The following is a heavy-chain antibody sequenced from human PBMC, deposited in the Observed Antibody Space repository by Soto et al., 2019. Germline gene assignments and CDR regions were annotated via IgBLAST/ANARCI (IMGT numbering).Heavy chain of an antibody. CDR1: GGTFSSYA. Sequence: QVQLVQSGAEVKKPGSSVKVSCKASGGTFSSYAISWVRQAPGQGLEWMGGIIPIFGTANYAQKFQDRVTISADEYTSTAYMELSRLRSEDTAVYYCARDAGYSPPPYYYGMDVWGQGTTVTVSS. D-gene: IGHD5-18*01. V-gene: IGHV1-69*01. CDR3: ARDAGYSPPPYYYGMDV. CDR2: IIPIFGTA. J-gene: IGHJ6*02.